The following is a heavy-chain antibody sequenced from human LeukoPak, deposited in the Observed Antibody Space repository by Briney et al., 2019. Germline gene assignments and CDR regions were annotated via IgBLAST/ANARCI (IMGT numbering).Heavy chain of an antibody. CDR1: GFTFSSHA. D-gene: IGHD5-18*01. Sequence: LSGGSLRLSCAASGFTFSSHAMSWVRQAPGKGLEWVSAISGSGGSTYYADSVKGRFTISRDNSKNTLYLQMNSLRAEDTAVYYCAKQAGTAMVSDYWGQGTLVTVSS. CDR3: AKQAGTAMVSDY. V-gene: IGHV3-23*01. CDR2: ISGSGGST. J-gene: IGHJ4*02.